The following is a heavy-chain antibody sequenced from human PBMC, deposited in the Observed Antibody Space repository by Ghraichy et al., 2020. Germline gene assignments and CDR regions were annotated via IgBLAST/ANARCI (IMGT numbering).Heavy chain of an antibody. CDR2: INHSGST. CDR3: ARASGPSDWFDP. J-gene: IGHJ5*02. V-gene: IGHV4-34*01. D-gene: IGHD3-10*01. CDR1: GGSFSGYY. Sequence: ETLSLTCAVYGGSFSGYYWSWIRQPPGKGLEWIGEINHSGSTNYNPSLKSRVTISVDTSKNQFSLKLSSVTAADTAVYYCARASGPSDWFDPWGQGTLVTVSS.